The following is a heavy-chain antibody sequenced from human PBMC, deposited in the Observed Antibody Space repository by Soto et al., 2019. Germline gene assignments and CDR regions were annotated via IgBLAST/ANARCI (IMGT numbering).Heavy chain of an antibody. CDR2: IYSGGST. V-gene: IGHV3-66*01. CDR1: GFTVSSNY. CDR3: ARERIYDFWSGYGAFDI. Sequence: GSLRLSCAASGFTVSSNYMSWVRQAPGKGLEWVSVIYSGGSTYYADSVKVRFTISRDNSKNTLYLQMNSLRAEDTAVYYCARERIYDFWSGYGAFDIWGQGTMVTVSS. J-gene: IGHJ3*02. D-gene: IGHD3-3*01.